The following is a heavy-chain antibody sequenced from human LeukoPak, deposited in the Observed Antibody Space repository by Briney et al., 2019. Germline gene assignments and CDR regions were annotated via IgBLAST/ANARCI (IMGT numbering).Heavy chain of an antibody. V-gene: IGHV4-59*01. J-gene: IGHJ4*02. D-gene: IGHD6-19*01. Sequence: SETLSLTCTVSGGSISSYYWSWIRQPPGKGLEWIGYIYYSGSTNYNPSLRSRVTISVDTSKNQFSLKLSSVTAADTAVYYCARAGYSSGWYFDYWGQGTLVTVSS. CDR2: IYYSGST. CDR3: ARAGYSSGWYFDY. CDR1: GGSISSYY.